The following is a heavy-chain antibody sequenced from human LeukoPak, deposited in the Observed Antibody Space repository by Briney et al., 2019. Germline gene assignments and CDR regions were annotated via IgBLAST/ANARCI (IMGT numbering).Heavy chain of an antibody. Sequence: SGGSLRLSCAASGFTVSRYYMSWVRQAPGKGLEWVSVFYIDGNTYYADSVRGRFTISRDNSKNTIYLQMNSLGAEDTAVYYCARGDGYNFFDSWGQGTLVTVSS. CDR3: ARGDGYNFFDS. CDR1: GFTVSRYY. D-gene: IGHD5-24*01. V-gene: IGHV3-66*01. J-gene: IGHJ4*02. CDR2: FYIDGNT.